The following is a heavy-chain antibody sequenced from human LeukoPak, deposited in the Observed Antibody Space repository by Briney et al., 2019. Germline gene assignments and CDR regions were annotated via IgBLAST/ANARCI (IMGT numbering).Heavy chain of an antibody. CDR1: GGSISSYY. CDR3: VNWIHGYPT. J-gene: IGHJ4*02. CDR2: IYYSGST. Sequence: SETLSLTCTVSGGSISSYYWSWIRQPPGKGLEWIGYIYYSGSTNYNPSLKSRVTISVDTSKNQFSLKLNSVTAADTAVYYCVNWIHGYPTWGQGTLVTVSS. D-gene: IGHD3-22*01. V-gene: IGHV4-59*01.